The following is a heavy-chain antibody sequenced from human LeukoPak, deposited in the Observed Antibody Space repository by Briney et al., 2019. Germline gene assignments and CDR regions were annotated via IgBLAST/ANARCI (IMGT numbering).Heavy chain of an antibody. V-gene: IGHV3-30*02. Sequence: GGSLRLSCAASGAAFGFTFSGYGMHWVRQAPGKGLEWVAFIEYDGSQKHFADSVKGRFTISRDNSANTLYLRLNSLRVEDTAVYYCATGRGVHGYQYFDHWGQGTLVTVSS. D-gene: IGHD3-10*01. CDR3: ATGRGVHGYQYFDH. J-gene: IGHJ4*02. CDR1: GAAFGFTFSGYG. CDR2: IEYDGSQK.